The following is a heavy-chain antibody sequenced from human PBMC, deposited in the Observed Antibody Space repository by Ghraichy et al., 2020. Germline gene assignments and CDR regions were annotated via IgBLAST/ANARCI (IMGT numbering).Heavy chain of an antibody. CDR1: GGSVSSGSYY. CDR3: ARGEPGYYDSSGYSDY. Sequence: SETLSLTCTVSGGSVSSGSYYWSWIRQPPGKGLEWIGYIYYSGSTNYNPSLKSRVTISVDTSKNQFSLKLSSVTAADTAVYYCARGEPGYYDSSGYSDYWGQGTLVTVSS. CDR2: IYYSGST. D-gene: IGHD3-22*01. J-gene: IGHJ4*02. V-gene: IGHV4-61*01.